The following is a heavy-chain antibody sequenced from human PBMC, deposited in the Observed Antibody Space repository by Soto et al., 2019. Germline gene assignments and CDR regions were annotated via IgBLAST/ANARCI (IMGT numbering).Heavy chain of an antibody. V-gene: IGHV3-7*01. J-gene: IGHJ4*02. CDR1: GFSFSTDW. CDR3: ASEGSAWQVDY. CDR2: VKRDGSES. Sequence: EVQLVESGGGLVQPGGSLRLSCVASGFSFSTDWASWIRQAPGKGLEWVANVKRDGSESNYADSVKGRFTISRDNAKNSLYLQINSLRVEDTAVYYCASEGSAWQVDYWGRGNRVAVSS. D-gene: IGHD6-25*01.